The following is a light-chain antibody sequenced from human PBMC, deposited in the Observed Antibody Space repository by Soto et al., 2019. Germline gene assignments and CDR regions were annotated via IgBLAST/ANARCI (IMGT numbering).Light chain of an antibody. CDR2: WAS. Sequence: DFVMTQSPDSLAVSLGERATINCKSSLSVLTSSNNKNFLAWYQQKPGQPPKLLIYWASTRESGVPDRFSGSGSGTDFTLTISSLQAEDVAVYYCQQYYTPPFTFGGGTKVEIK. CDR3: QQYYTPPFT. J-gene: IGKJ4*01. CDR1: LSVLTSSNNKNF. V-gene: IGKV4-1*01.